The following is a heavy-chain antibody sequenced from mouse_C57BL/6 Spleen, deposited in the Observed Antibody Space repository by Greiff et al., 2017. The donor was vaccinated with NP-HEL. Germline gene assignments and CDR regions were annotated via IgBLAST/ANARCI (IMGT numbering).Heavy chain of an antibody. Sequence: EVLLVESGGGLVKPGGSLKLSCAASGFTLSDYGMHWVRQAPEKGLEWVGYISSGSSTINYADTVKGRVTISRDNAKNTLFLQMTSLRSEDTAMYYCAGPSGSSGGLAYWGQGTLVTVSA. CDR1: GFTLSDYG. J-gene: IGHJ3*01. V-gene: IGHV5-17*01. D-gene: IGHD1-1*01. CDR3: AGPSGSSGGLAY. CDR2: ISSGSSTI.